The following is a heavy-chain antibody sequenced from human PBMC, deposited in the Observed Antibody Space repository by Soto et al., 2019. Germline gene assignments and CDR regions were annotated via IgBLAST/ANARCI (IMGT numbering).Heavy chain of an antibody. Sequence: EVQLVESGGGLVQPGGSLRLSCAASGSTFSSYWMSWVRQAPGKGLEWVANIKQAGSERYYVDSVKGRFTISRDNGKNSLYLQMNSLRAEDTAVYYCATVVGAPNWFDPWGQGTLVTVSS. CDR3: ATVVGAPNWFDP. CDR2: IKQAGSER. J-gene: IGHJ5*02. V-gene: IGHV3-7*04. D-gene: IGHD1-26*01. CDR1: GSTFSSYW.